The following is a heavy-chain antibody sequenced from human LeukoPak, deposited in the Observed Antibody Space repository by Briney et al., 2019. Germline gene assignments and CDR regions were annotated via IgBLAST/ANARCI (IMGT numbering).Heavy chain of an antibody. J-gene: IGHJ3*02. Sequence: GGSLRLSCAASGFTFTNYWMSWVRQAPGKGLEWVANINQDGSGTYYMDSVRGRFTISRDHAKNSLFLQMDSLRHDDTAVYYCARAPKWLGDAFDIWGQGTVVIVST. CDR2: INQDGSGT. D-gene: IGHD2-8*01. CDR3: ARAPKWLGDAFDI. V-gene: IGHV3-7*03. CDR1: GFTFTNYW.